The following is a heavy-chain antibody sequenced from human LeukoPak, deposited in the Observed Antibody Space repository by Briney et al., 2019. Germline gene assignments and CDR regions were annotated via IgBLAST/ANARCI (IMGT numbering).Heavy chain of an antibody. Sequence: PSETLSLTCTVSGGSISSSSYYWCWIRQPPGKGLEWIGSIYYSGSTYYNPSLKSRVTISVDTSKNQFSLKLSSVTAADTAVYYCARSARGSGSYIDYWGQGTLVTVSS. D-gene: IGHD3-10*01. CDR3: ARSARGSGSYIDY. V-gene: IGHV4-39*01. J-gene: IGHJ4*02. CDR2: IYYSGST. CDR1: GGSISSSSYY.